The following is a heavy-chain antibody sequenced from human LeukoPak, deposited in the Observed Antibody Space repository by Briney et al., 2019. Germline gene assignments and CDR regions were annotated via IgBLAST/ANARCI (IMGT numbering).Heavy chain of an antibody. CDR1: GFTFSSHW. CDR3: ARTGEGLQSYGFDM. J-gene: IGHJ3*02. V-gene: IGHV3-74*01. CDR2: INSDGSST. Sequence: PGGSLRLSCAASGFTFSSHWIHWVRQGSGKGLVWVSRINSDGSSTGYEDSVKGRFTISRDNAKNTLDLQMNNLRAEDTAVYYCARTGEGLQSYGFDMWGQGTKVSVST. D-gene: IGHD4-11*01.